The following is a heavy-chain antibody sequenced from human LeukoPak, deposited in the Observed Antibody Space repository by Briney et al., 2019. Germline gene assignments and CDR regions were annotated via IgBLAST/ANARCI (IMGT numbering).Heavy chain of an antibody. CDR1: GFTTHYW. CDR2: ISGSGVST. Sequence: GGSLRLSCTASGFTTHYWLNWVRQSPGKGLEWVSTISGSGVSTYYTDSVKGRFTISRDNSKNTLYLQMNSLRAEDTAVYYCARDKKSGESSEIDYWGQGTLVTVSS. J-gene: IGHJ4*02. D-gene: IGHD3-10*01. V-gene: IGHV3-23*01. CDR3: ARDKKSGESSEIDY.